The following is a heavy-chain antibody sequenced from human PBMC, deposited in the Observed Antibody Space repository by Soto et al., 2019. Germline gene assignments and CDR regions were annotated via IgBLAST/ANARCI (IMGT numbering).Heavy chain of an antibody. CDR2: ISGSGGST. D-gene: IGHD3-22*01. Sequence: GSLRLSCAASGFTFSSYAMSWVRQAPGKGLEWVSAISGSGGSTYYADSVKGRFTISRDNSKNTLYLQMNSLRAEDTAVYYCAKSLNYYDSSGYDYWGQGTLVTVSS. J-gene: IGHJ4*02. CDR3: AKSLNYYDSSGYDY. V-gene: IGHV3-23*01. CDR1: GFTFSSYA.